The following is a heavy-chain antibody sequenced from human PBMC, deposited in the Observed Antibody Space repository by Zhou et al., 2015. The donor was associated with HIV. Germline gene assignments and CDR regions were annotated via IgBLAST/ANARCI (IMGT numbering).Heavy chain of an antibody. CDR1: GGTFSSYT. CDR3: ARMSDTTVPGQWLDNKGFYFDY. J-gene: IGHJ4*02. D-gene: IGHD6-19*01. CDR2: IIPMLGIA. Sequence: QVQVVQSGAEVKKPGSSVKVSCKASGGTFSSYTISWVRQAPGQGLEWMGRIIPMLGIANYAQNFQGRVTITADKSTSTAYMELSSLRSEDTAVYYCARMSDTTVPGQWLDNKGFYFDYWGQGTLVTVSS. V-gene: IGHV1-69*02.